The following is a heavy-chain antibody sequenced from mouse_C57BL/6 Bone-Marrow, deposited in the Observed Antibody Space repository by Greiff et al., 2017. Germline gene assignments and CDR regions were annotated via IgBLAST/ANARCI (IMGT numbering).Heavy chain of an antibody. J-gene: IGHJ3*01. CDR2: IRNKANGYTT. V-gene: IGHV7-3*01. D-gene: IGHD2-13*01. Sequence: VILVESGGGLVQPGGSLSLSCAASGFTFTAYYMSWVRQPPGKALEWLGFIRNKANGYTTEYSASVKGRFTISRDNSQIILYLKMNALRAEDSATYYCARYGGERFADWGQGILVTVS. CDR3: ARYGGERFAD. CDR1: GFTFTAYY.